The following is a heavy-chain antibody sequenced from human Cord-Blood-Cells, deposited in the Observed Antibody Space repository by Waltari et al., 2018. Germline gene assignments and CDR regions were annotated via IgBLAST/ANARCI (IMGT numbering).Heavy chain of an antibody. V-gene: IGHV3-7*01. CDR3: ARLPELPDFDY. CDR2: IKQDGSEK. CDR1: GFTFSSYW. J-gene: IGHJ4*02. D-gene: IGHD1-26*01. Sequence: EVQLVESGGGLVQPGGSLRLSCAASGFTFSSYWMSWVRQAPGKGLEWGANIKQDGSEKYYVDSVKGRFTISRDNAKNSLYLQMNSLRAEDTAVYYCARLPELPDFDYWGQGTLVTVSS.